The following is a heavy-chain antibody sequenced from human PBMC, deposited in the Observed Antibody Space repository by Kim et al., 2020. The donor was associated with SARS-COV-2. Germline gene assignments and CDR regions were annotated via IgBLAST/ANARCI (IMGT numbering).Heavy chain of an antibody. Sequence: EPVRGRCTISRDNSQSTLYLQMNSLRAEDTAVYYCAKARDSDTWYTGSWGQGTLVTVSS. CDR3: AKARDSDTWYTGS. J-gene: IGHJ5*02. D-gene: IGHD6-13*01. V-gene: IGHV3-23*01.